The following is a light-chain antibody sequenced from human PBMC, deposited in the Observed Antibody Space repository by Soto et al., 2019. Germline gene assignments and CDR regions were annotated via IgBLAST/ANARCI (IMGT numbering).Light chain of an antibody. V-gene: IGKV3-20*01. CDR3: QQYGSAPLIA. CDR1: QSVSSTY. J-gene: IGKJ5*01. Sequence: EIVLTQSPGTLSLSPGERATLSCRASQSVSSTYFARYQQKPGQAPRLLIYGASSMATGIAYRFIGSGSGTDFTLTISRREPEDFAVYYCQQYGSAPLIAFGHGTRLEIK. CDR2: GAS.